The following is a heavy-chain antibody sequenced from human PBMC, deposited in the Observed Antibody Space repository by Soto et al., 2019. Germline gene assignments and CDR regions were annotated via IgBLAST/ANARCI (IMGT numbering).Heavy chain of an antibody. V-gene: IGHV3-74*01. D-gene: IGHD2-21*01. J-gene: IGHJ3*02. CDR1: GFTFSSYG. Sequence: GGSLRLSSAASGFTFSSYGMHWVRQAPGKGLVWVSRINGDGSRTNYADSVQGRFAISRDNAKNTVYLQMNSLRAEETAVYYCARGVRGAYGLDIWGQGTMVTVSS. CDR3: ARGVRGAYGLDI. CDR2: INGDGSRT.